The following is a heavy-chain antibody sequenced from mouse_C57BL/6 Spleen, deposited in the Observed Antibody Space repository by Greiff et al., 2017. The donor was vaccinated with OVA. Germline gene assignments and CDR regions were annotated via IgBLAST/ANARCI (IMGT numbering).Heavy chain of an antibody. J-gene: IGHJ3*01. CDR1: GYTFTSYG. Sequence: VQLQQSGAELARPGASVKLSCKASGYTFTSYGISWVKQRTGQGLEWIGEIYPRSGNTYYNEKFKGKATLTADKSSSTANLELRSLTSKDTAVYFCARGDGYCGFAYWGQGTLVTVSA. CDR2: IYPRSGNT. CDR3: ARGDGYCGFAY. V-gene: IGHV1-81*01. D-gene: IGHD2-3*01.